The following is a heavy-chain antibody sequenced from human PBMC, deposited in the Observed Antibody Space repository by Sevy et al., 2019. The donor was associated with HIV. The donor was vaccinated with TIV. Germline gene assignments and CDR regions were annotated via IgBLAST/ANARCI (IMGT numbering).Heavy chain of an antibody. V-gene: IGHV3-11*06. CDR1: GFTFSDYY. D-gene: IGHD1-26*01. Sequence: GGSLRLSCSASGFTFSDYYMNWIRQAPGKGLEWISYISFSSNYTMYADSVTGRFTITRDNAKNSLYLQMNSLRAEDTAVYYCARGLVGANLDTDYWGQGSLVTVSS. CDR2: ISFSSNYT. CDR3: ARGLVGANLDTDY. J-gene: IGHJ4*02.